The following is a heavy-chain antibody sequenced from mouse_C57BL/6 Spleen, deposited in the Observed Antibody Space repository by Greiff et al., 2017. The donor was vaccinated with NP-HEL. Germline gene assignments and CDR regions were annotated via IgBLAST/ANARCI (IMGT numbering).Heavy chain of an antibody. CDR2: IYPGDGDT. CDR3: AKWGIYYDYDDAMDD. J-gene: IGHJ4*01. Sequence: VQLQQSGPELVKPGASVKISCKASGYAFSSSWMNWVKQRPGKGLEWIGRIYPGDGDTNYNGKFKGKATLTADKSSSTAYMQLSSLTSEDSAVYFCAKWGIYYDYDDAMDDWGQGTSVTVSS. V-gene: IGHV1-82*01. CDR1: GYAFSSSW. D-gene: IGHD2-4*01.